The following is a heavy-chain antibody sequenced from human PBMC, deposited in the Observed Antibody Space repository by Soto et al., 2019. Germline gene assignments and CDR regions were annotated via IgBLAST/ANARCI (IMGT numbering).Heavy chain of an antibody. CDR3: ASVMSGKTTGFNY. CDR1: RFTFSTYW. Sequence: GGSLRLSCTASRFTFSTYWMHWVRQDPGKGLLWVSRINSDGSSTNYADSVKGRFTISRDNAKSTLWLQMNSLRAEDTAVYYCASVMSGKTTGFNYWGQGTLVTVSS. J-gene: IGHJ4*02. D-gene: IGHD1-26*01. CDR2: INSDGSST. V-gene: IGHV3-74*01.